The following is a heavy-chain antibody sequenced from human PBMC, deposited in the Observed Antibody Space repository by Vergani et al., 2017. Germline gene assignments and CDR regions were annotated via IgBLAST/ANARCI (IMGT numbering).Heavy chain of an antibody. D-gene: IGHD1-26*01. Sequence: EVQLVPSGAEVKKPGESLKISRKGSGYSFTSYWIGWVRQMPGKGLEWMGIIYPGDSDTRYSPSFQGQVTISADKSISTAYLQWSSLKASDTAVYYCARAERSSIVGATMDFDYWGQGTLVTVSS. CDR1: GYSFTSYW. J-gene: IGHJ4*02. CDR2: IYPGDSDT. CDR3: ARAERSSIVGATMDFDY. V-gene: IGHV5-51*01.